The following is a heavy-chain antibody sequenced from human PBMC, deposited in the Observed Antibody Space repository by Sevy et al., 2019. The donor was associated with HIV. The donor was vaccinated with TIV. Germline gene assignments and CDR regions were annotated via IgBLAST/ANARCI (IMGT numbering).Heavy chain of an antibody. CDR2: ISSSSSSI. V-gene: IGHV3-48*01. CDR3: ARDDYGNSQFDY. D-gene: IGHD4-17*01. CDR1: GFTFSSYS. Sequence: GGSLRLSCAASGFTFSSYSMIWVRQAPGKGLEWVSYISSSSSSIHYADSVKGRFTISRDNAKNTLYLQMSSLRAEDTAVYYCARDDYGNSQFDYWGLGTLVTVSS. J-gene: IGHJ4*02.